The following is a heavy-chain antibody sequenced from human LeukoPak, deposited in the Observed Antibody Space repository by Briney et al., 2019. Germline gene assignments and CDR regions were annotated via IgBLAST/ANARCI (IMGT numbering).Heavy chain of an antibody. CDR2: IRSKAYGGTT. CDR3: TRRRGYYYDSSGYYLFDY. V-gene: IGHV3-49*03. D-gene: IGHD3-22*01. Sequence: GGSLRLSCTASGFTFCDYAMSWFRQAPGKGLEWVGFIRSKAYGGTTEYAASVKGRFTISRDDSKSIAYLQMNSLKTEDTAVYYCTRRRGYYYDSSGYYLFDYWGQGTLVTVSS. CDR1: GFTFCDYA. J-gene: IGHJ4*02.